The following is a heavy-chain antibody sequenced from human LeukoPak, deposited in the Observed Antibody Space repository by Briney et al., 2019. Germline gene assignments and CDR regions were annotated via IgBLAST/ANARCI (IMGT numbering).Heavy chain of an antibody. CDR3: ARLVNYGYSDY. J-gene: IGHJ4*02. D-gene: IGHD3-22*01. CDR2: IYYSGST. CDR1: GGSISSGGYY. V-gene: IGHV4-31*03. Sequence: SQTLSLTCTVSGGSISSGGYYWSWIRQHPGKGLEWIGYIYYSGSTYYNPSLKSRVIISLDTSNNQFSLNLKSVTAADTAAYYCARLVNYGYSDYWGQGTLVTVSS.